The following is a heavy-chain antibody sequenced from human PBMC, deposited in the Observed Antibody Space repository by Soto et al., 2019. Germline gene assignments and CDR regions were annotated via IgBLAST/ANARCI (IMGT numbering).Heavy chain of an antibody. J-gene: IGHJ4*02. CDR1: GDSVSSNTAA. CDR2: TYYRSNWRH. D-gene: IGHD6-19*01. Sequence: SQTLSLTCAISGDSVSSNTAALNLIRSSPSRGLEWLGRTYYRSNWRHDYAVSVKSRITVNPGTSKNHFSLQLNSVTPDDTAVYYCARGVAGSGFDLWGQGTLVTVSS. CDR3: ARGVAGSGFDL. V-gene: IGHV6-1*01.